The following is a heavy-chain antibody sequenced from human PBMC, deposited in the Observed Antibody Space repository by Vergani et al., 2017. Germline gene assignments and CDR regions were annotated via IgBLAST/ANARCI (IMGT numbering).Heavy chain of an antibody. Sequence: QVQLQESGPGLVKPSQTLSLTCTVSGGSISSGDYYWSWIRQPPGKGLELIGYIYYSGSTYYNPSLKSRVTISVDTSKNQFSLKLSSVTAADTAVYYCARVPGVKGYYYDSSGYYEXLDYWGQGTLVTVSS. J-gene: IGHJ4*02. CDR3: ARVPGVKGYYYDSSGYYEXLDY. CDR2: IYYSGST. D-gene: IGHD3-22*01. CDR1: GGSISSGDYY. V-gene: IGHV4-30-4*01.